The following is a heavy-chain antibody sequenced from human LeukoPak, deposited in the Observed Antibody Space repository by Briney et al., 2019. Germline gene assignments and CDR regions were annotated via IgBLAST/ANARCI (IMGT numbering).Heavy chain of an antibody. V-gene: IGHV1-69*01. CDR3: ARAEYDYVWGSYRYIESHFDY. J-gene: IGHJ4*02. CDR2: IIPIFGTA. CDR1: GGTFSSYA. D-gene: IGHD3-16*02. Sequence: SVKVSCKASGGTFSSYAIRWVRQAPGQGLEWMGGIIPIFGTANYAQKFQGRVTITADESTSTAYMELSSLRSEDTAVYYCARAEYDYVWGSYRYIESHFDYWGQGTLVTVSS.